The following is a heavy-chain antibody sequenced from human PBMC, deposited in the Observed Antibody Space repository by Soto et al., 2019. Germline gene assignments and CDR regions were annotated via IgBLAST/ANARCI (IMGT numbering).Heavy chain of an antibody. CDR2: IYYSGST. CDR1: GGSISSSSYY. CDR3: ARQRYSSSWYLHYYGMDV. D-gene: IGHD6-13*01. Sequence: SETLSLTCTVSGGSISSSSYYWGWIRQPPGKGLEWIGSIYYSGSTYYNPSLKSRVTISVDTSKNQFSLKLSSVTAADTAVYYCARQRYSSSWYLHYYGMDVWGQGTTVTVSS. V-gene: IGHV4-39*01. J-gene: IGHJ6*02.